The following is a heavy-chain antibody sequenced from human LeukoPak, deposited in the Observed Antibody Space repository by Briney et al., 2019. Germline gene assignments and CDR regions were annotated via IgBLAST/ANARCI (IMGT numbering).Heavy chain of an antibody. CDR1: GFTFSSYA. CDR2: ISGSGGNT. D-gene: IGHD4-11*01. CDR3: AKGPTVWSYCDY. V-gene: IGHV3-23*01. J-gene: IGHJ4*02. Sequence: GGSLRLSCAASGFTFSSYAMSWVRQAPGKGLEWVSAISGSGGNTYYADSVKGRFTISRDNSKNTLYLQMNGLRAEDTAVYYCAKGPTVWSYCDYWGQGTLVTVSS.